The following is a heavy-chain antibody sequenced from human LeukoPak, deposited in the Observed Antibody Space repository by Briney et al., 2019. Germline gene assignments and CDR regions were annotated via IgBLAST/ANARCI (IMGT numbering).Heavy chain of an antibody. D-gene: IGHD2-2*01. Sequence: GASVKVSCKASGYTFTSYYMHWVRQAPGQGLEWMGIINPSGGSTSYAQKFQGRVTMTRDTSTSTVYMELSSLRSEDTAVYYCARDLLVGYCSSTSYFNFDYWGQGTLVTVSS. CDR2: INPSGGST. J-gene: IGHJ4*02. CDR3: ARDLLVGYCSSTSYFNFDY. CDR1: GYTFTSYY. V-gene: IGHV1-46*01.